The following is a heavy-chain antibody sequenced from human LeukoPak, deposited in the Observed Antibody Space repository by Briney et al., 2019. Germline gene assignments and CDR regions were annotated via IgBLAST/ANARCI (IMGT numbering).Heavy chain of an antibody. V-gene: IGHV3-48*03. CDR3: AKGHRGRVVVVAATMYYFDY. CDR1: GFTFSSYE. CDR2: ISSSGSTI. D-gene: IGHD2-15*01. J-gene: IGHJ4*02. Sequence: PGGSLRLSCAASGFTFSSYEMNWVRQAPGKGLEWVPYISSSGSTIYYADSVKGRFTISRDNAKNTLYLQMNSLRAEDTAVYYCAKGHRGRVVVVAATMYYFDYWGQGTLVTVSS.